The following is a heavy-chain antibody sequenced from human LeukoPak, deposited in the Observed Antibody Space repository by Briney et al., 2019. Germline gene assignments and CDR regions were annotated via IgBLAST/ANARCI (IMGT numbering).Heavy chain of an antibody. Sequence: GASVKVSCKASGYTFTSYGISWVRQAPGQGLEWMGGIIPIFGTANYAQKFQGRVTITADKSTSTAYMELSSLRSEDTAVYYCASSGNSSSGGYYYYYMDVWGKGTTVTVSS. J-gene: IGHJ6*03. CDR1: GYTFTSYG. CDR2: IIPIFGTA. V-gene: IGHV1-69*06. D-gene: IGHD6-13*01. CDR3: ASSGNSSSGGYYYYYMDV.